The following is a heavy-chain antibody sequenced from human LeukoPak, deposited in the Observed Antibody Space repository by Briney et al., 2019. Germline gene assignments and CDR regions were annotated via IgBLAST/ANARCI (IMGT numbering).Heavy chain of an antibody. D-gene: IGHD2-8*02. Sequence: PGGSLRLSCAASGFTFSSYGMTWVRQAPGRGLEWVSTVNEGGENTHYADSVKGRFTIPRDNAKNTLSLQMDSLRGEDSAMYYCATDTGAFHFAYWGQGTLVTVSS. CDR1: GFTFSSYG. V-gene: IGHV3-23*01. CDR2: VNEGGENT. J-gene: IGHJ4*02. CDR3: ATDTGAFHFAY.